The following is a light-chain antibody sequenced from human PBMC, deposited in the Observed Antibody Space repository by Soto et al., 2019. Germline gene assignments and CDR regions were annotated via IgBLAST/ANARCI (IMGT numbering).Light chain of an antibody. V-gene: IGKV3-11*01. Sequence: EIVLTQSPATLSLSPGERATLSCRASQSVSSYLAWYQQKPGQAPRLLIYDASNRATGVPAMFSGSGSGTDFTLTISSLEPEDFAVYYCQQRSNCPLTFGGGTNVEIK. CDR1: QSVSSY. CDR3: QQRSNCPLT. J-gene: IGKJ4*01. CDR2: DAS.